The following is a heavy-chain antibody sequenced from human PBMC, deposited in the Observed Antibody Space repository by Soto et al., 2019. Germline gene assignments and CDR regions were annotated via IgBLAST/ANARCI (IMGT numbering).Heavy chain of an antibody. V-gene: IGHV4-31*03. CDR3: ASPSARFNVPLDYGDYYFDY. CDR1: GGSISSGNYY. D-gene: IGHD4-17*01. J-gene: IGHJ4*02. CDR2: IYYSGSA. Sequence: SETLSLTCTVSGGSISSGNYYWNWIRQHPGKGLEWIGYIYYSGSAYYNPSLKSRVTISIDTSKNQFSLKLSSVTAADTAVYYCASPSARFNVPLDYGDYYFDYWGQGTLVTVSS.